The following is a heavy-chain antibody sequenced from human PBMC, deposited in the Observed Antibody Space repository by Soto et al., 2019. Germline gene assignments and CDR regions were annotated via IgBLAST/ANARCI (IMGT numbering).Heavy chain of an antibody. Sequence: PSETLSLTCSVSDDSINSDKYYWGWIRQPPGKGLEWIGSIYYRGNAYYNPSLQTRVTISLDKSKSQFSLKLNTVTAADSAVYFCARLEGLATISYYFDFWGPGALVTVSS. D-gene: IGHD3-9*01. CDR2: IYYRGNA. J-gene: IGHJ4*02. V-gene: IGHV4-39*01. CDR1: DDSINSDKYY. CDR3: ARLEGLATISYYFDF.